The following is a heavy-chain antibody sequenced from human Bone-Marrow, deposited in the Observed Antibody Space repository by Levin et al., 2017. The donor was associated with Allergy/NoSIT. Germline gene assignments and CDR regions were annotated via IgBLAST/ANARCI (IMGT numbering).Heavy chain of an antibody. CDR1: GFTFSDYY. Sequence: PGGSLRLSCAASGFTFSDYYMSWIRQAPGKGLEWVSYITSSSSTIYYADSVKGRFTISRDNAKKSLYLQMNSLRVEDTAVYYCAREAPAHPDYSDHDDGMDVWGQGTTVTVSS. D-gene: IGHD4-11*01. CDR2: ITSSSSTI. J-gene: IGHJ6*02. V-gene: IGHV3-11*01. CDR3: AREAPAHPDYSDHDDGMDV.